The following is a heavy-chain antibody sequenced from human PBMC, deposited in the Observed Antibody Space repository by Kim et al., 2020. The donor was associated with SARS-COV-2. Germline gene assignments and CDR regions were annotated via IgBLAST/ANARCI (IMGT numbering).Heavy chain of an antibody. D-gene: IGHD2-15*01. CDR2: ISGSGGST. Sequence: GGSLRLSCAASGFTFSSYAMSWVRQAPGKGLEWVSAISGSGGSTYYADSVKGRFTISRDNSKNTLYLQMNSLRAEDTAVYYCAKVGVERYCSCGSCYATYYYFDYWGQGTLVTVSS. CDR1: GFTFSSYA. J-gene: IGHJ4*03. CDR3: AKVGVERYCSCGSCYATYYYFDY. V-gene: IGHV3-23*01.